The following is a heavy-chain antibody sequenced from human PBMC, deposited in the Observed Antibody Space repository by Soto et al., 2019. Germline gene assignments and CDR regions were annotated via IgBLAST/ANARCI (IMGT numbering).Heavy chain of an antibody. V-gene: IGHV1-2*02. Sequence: ASLKVSCKASGYTFTGYYMHWVRQAPGQGLEWMGWINPNSGGTNYAQKFQGRVTMTRDTSISTAYMELSRLRSDDTAVYYCAAELTYCGGDCYPKGGDAFDIWGQGTMVTVSS. CDR1: GYTFTGYY. CDR3: AAELTYCGGDCYPKGGDAFDI. CDR2: INPNSGGT. J-gene: IGHJ3*02. D-gene: IGHD2-21*02.